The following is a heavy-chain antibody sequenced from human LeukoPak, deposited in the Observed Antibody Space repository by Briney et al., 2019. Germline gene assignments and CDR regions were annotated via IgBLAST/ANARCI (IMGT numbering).Heavy chain of an antibody. V-gene: IGHV3-7*03. CDR2: IRKDGSVI. CDR1: GFTFSRYW. D-gene: IGHD3-9*01. Sequence: PGGSLRLSCAASGFTFSRYWMAWVRQAPGKGLEWVANIRKDGSVINYLDSVKGRFTISRDNSKNTLYLQMNSLRAEDTAVYYCAKDDAGHYDILTGYPKRFDYWGQGTLVTVSS. J-gene: IGHJ4*02. CDR3: AKDDAGHYDILTGYPKRFDY.